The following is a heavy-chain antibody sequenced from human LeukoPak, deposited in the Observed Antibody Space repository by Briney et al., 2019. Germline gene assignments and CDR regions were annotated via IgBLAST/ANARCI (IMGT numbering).Heavy chain of an antibody. D-gene: IGHD2-8*01. V-gene: IGHV4-34*01. CDR3: ARGPDGDVLMVYATFDY. CDR2: INHSGST. CDR1: GGSFSGYY. Sequence: PSETLSLTCAVYGGSFSGYYWSWIRQPPGKGLEWIAEINHSGSTNYNPSLKSRVTISVDTSKNQFSLKLSSVTAADTAVYYCARGPDGDVLMVYATFDYWGQGTLVTVSS. J-gene: IGHJ4*02.